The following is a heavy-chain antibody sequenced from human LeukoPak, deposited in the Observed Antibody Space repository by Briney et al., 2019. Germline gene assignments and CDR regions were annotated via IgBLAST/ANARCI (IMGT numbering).Heavy chain of an antibody. CDR3: AKDILSAARGAFDI. J-gene: IGHJ3*02. D-gene: IGHD6-13*01. V-gene: IGHV3-9*03. CDR1: GVTFDDYA. CDR2: ISWNSGSI. Sequence: GRSLRLSCAASGVTFDDYAMHWVRQAPGKGLEWVSGISWNSGSIGYADSVKGRFTISRDNAKNSLYLQMNSLRAEDMALYYCAKDILSAARGAFDIWGQGTMVTVSS.